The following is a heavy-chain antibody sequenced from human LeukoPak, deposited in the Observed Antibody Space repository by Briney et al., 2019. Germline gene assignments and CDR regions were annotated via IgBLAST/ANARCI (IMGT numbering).Heavy chain of an antibody. CDR2: ITPNNGRP. J-gene: IGHJ4*02. V-gene: IGHV1-46*01. CDR3: ARDQIQVWYMVGRFDS. D-gene: IGHD2-8*02. Sequence: GASVKVSCKASGYTFTSYDINWVRQAPGQGLEWMAVITPNNGRPTYAQKFQGRVTVTMDTSSSTVYMELSSLGSDDTAIYYCARDQIQVWYMVGRFDSWGQGTLVSVSS. CDR1: GYTFTSYD.